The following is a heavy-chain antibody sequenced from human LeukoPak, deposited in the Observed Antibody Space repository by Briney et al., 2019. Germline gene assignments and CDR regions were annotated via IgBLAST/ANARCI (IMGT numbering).Heavy chain of an antibody. J-gene: IGHJ4*02. CDR2: IYYSGST. CDR1: GGSISSYY. V-gene: IGHV4-59*01. CDR3: ARGGIAARPDY. D-gene: IGHD6-6*01. Sequence: SETLSLTCTVSGGSISSYYWSWIRQPPGKGLEWFGYIYYSGSTNYNPSLKSRVTISVDTSKNQFSLKLSSVTAADTAVYYCARGGIAARPDYWGQGTLVTASS.